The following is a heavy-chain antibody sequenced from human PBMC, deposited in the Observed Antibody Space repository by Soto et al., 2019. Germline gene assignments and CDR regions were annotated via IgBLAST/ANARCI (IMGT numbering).Heavy chain of an antibody. J-gene: IGHJ5*01. CDR1: GGSFSGHS. V-gene: IGHV4-34*01. CDR2: INHSGRV. Sequence: SETLSLTCAVYGGSFSGHSWTWIRQSPGKGLEWIGDINHSGRVNYSPSLKSRVTISLDTSKNQFSLTLSAVTAADTAMYYCSTRAYDTNGYYRFDPWGQGTLVTV. CDR3: STRAYDTNGYYRFDP. D-gene: IGHD3-22*01.